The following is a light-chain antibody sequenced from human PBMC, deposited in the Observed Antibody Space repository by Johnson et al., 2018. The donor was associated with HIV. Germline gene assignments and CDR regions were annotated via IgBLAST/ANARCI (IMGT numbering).Light chain of an antibody. Sequence: QSVLTQPPSVSAAPGQDVIISCSGSTSNVGINFVSWYQQFPGRAPKLLIYENNKRPSAIPDRFSGSKSGTSALLGITGLQTGDEADYYCGTWDSSLSAGGVFGTGTKVTVL. CDR2: ENN. J-gene: IGLJ1*01. CDR1: TSNVGINF. V-gene: IGLV1-51*02. CDR3: GTWDSSLSAGGV.